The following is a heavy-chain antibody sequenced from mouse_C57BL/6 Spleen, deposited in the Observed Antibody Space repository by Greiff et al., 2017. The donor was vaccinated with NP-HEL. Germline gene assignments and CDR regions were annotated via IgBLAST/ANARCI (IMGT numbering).Heavy chain of an antibody. CDR1: GYTFTSYW. V-gene: IGHV1-52*01. Sequence: QVQLQQPGAELVRPGSSVKLSCKASGYTFTSYWMHWVKQRPIQGLEWIGNIDPSDSETHYNQKFKDKATLTVDKSSSTAYMELRSLTSEDSAVYYCARYYYGSSYFDYWGQGTTLTVSS. D-gene: IGHD1-1*01. J-gene: IGHJ2*01. CDR3: ARYYYGSSYFDY. CDR2: IDPSDSET.